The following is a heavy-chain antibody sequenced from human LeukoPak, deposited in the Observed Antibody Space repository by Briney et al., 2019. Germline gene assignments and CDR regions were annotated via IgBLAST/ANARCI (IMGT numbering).Heavy chain of an antibody. J-gene: IGHJ5*02. V-gene: IGHV1-3*01. Sequence: ASVKVSCKASGYTFTSYAMHWVRQAPGQRLEWMGWINAGNGNTKYSQKFQGRVTITRDTSASTAYMELSSLRSEDTAVYYCASQAYCGGDCYSPWVWSDPWGQGTLVTVSS. CDR1: GYTFTSYA. D-gene: IGHD2-21*02. CDR3: ASQAYCGGDCYSPWVWSDP. CDR2: INAGNGNT.